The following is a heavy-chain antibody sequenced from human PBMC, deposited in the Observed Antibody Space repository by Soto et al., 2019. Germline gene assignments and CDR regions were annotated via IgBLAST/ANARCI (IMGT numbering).Heavy chain of an antibody. V-gene: IGHV3-30*18. CDR1: GFTLSSYG. CDR2: ISYDGGNK. J-gene: IGHJ4*02. Sequence: QVQLVESGGGVVQPGRSLRLSCAASGFTLSSYGMHWVRQTPGRGLEWVAVISYDGGNKQYADSVKDRFTISRDNSKNTLYLQMDSLRAEDTAVYYCAKGRGSSNYGPCGYWGQGTLVIVSS. D-gene: IGHD4-4*01. CDR3: AKGRGSSNYGPCGY.